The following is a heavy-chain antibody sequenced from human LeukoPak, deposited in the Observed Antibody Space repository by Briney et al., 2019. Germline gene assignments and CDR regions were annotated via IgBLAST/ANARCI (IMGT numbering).Heavy chain of an antibody. V-gene: IGHV3-30*02. Sequence: GGSLRLSCAASGFTFSYYDMYWVRQAPGKGLEWVAFLRYDGSNIYYADCVKGRFTISRDNSKNTLYLQMNSLRAEDTAVYYCVKDRGTLFDYWGQGTLVTVSS. CDR3: VKDRGTLFDY. D-gene: IGHD3-10*01. CDR2: LRYDGSNI. J-gene: IGHJ4*02. CDR1: GFTFSYYD.